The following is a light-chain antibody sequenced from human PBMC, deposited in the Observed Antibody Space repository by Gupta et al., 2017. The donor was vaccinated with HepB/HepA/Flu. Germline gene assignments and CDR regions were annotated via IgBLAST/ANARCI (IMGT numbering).Light chain of an antibody. CDR2: TAS. V-gene: IGKV1-39*01. CDR3: QQMYSVPTT. Sequence: DIQMTQSPSSLSASVGDRVTITCRSSQSILRYLNWFQKKPGKAPNLLIYTASSLQSGVPSRFSGRGSGTXFTLNIXKLQPEDFAKYYCQQMYSVPTTFGXGTKVDIK. CDR1: QSILRY. J-gene: IGKJ3*01.